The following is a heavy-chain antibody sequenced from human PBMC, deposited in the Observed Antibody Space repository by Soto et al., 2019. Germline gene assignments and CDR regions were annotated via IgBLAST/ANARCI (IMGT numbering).Heavy chain of an antibody. CDR3: ARVKRGFTVVRGVILQTASNWIDP. CDR1: GGTFSSYA. D-gene: IGHD3-10*01. J-gene: IGHJ5*02. Sequence: QVQLVQSGAEVKKPGSSVKVSCKASGGTFSSYAISWVRQAPGQVLEWMGGIIPTFGTANYAQKFQGRVTITADVSTSTADMELSSLRSEDTAVYYCARVKRGFTVVRGVILQTASNWIDPWGQGTLVTVSS. CDR2: IIPTFGTA. V-gene: IGHV1-69*01.